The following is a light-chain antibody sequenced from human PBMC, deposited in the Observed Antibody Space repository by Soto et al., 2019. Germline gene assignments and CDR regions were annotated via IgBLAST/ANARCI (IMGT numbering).Light chain of an antibody. CDR2: LNSDGSH. CDR1: SGHKNYA. V-gene: IGLV4-69*01. CDR3: QTWGIGTLGTGTVV. J-gene: IGLJ2*01. Sequence: QSVLTQSPSASASLGASVKLTCTLRSGHKNYAIAWHQQQSEKGHRYLMNLNSDGSHTKGDGIPDRFSGSSSGAERYLTISSLQSEDEADYYCQTWGIGTLGTGTVVFGGGTKVTVL.